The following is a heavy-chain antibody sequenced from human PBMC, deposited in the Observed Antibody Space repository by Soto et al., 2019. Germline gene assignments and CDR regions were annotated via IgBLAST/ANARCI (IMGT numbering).Heavy chain of an antibody. V-gene: IGHV3-30*18. CDR1: GFTFSSYG. D-gene: IGHD4-17*01. CDR3: AKFRTTNDAFDI. J-gene: IGHJ3*02. Sequence: PGGSLRLSCAASGFTFSSYGMHWVRQAPGKGLEWVAVISYDGSNKYYADSVKGRFTISRDNSKNTLYLQMNSLRAEDTAVYYCAKFRTTNDAFDIWGQGTMVTVSS. CDR2: ISYDGSNK.